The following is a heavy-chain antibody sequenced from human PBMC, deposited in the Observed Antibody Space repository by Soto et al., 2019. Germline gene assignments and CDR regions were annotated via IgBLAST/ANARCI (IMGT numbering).Heavy chain of an antibody. CDR3: ARVRKSWGYYYDPDAFDI. J-gene: IGHJ3*02. CDR2: IYYSGST. CDR1: GGSISSYY. V-gene: IGHV4-59*12. D-gene: IGHD3-22*01. Sequence: PSETLSLTCTVSGGSISSYYWSWIRQPPGKGLEWIGYIYYSGSTNYNPSLKSRVTISVDTSKNQFSLKLSSVTAADTAVYYCARVRKSWGYYYDPDAFDIWGQGTMVTFS.